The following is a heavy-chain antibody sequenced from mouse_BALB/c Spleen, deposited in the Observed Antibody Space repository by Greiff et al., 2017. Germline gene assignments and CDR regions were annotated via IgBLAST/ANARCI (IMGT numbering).Heavy chain of an antibody. D-gene: IGHD2-1*01. CDR2: ISYSGST. J-gene: IGHJ4*01. CDR3: ARLGIYYGNPYAMDY. CDR1: GDSITSGY. V-gene: IGHV3-8*02. Sequence: VQLKESGPSLVKPSQTLSLTCSVTGDSITSGYWNWIRKFPGNKLEYMGYISYSGSTYYNPSLKSRISITRDTSKNQYYLQLNSVTTEDTATYYCARLGIYYGNPYAMDYWGQGTSVTVSS.